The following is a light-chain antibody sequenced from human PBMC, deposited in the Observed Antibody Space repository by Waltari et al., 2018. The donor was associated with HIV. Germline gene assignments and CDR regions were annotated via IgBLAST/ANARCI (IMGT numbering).Light chain of an antibody. CDR2: GAS. J-gene: IGKJ3*01. V-gene: IGKV3-20*01. CDR1: QSIKRGN. CDR3: QHYGGSFT. Sequence: EVVLTQSPGTLSLSPGERATLSCRASQSIKRGNLAWYQQKPGQPPRLVLYGASNRATGIPERFSGTSSGADFTLTISRLEPEDFAVYYCQHYGGSFTFGPGTTVDFK.